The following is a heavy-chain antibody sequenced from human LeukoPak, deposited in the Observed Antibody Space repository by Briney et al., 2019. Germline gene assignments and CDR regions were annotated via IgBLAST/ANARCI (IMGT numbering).Heavy chain of an antibody. CDR3: AELGITMIGGV. D-gene: IGHD3-10*02. V-gene: IGHV3-48*03. J-gene: IGHJ6*04. CDR2: ISSSGSNI. CDR1: GFTFSSYE. Sequence: GGSLRLSCAASGFTFSSYEMNWVRQAPGKGLEWVSYISSSGSNIYYADSVKGRFTISRDNAKNSLYLQMNSLRAEDTAVYYCAELGITMIGGVWGKGTTVTISS.